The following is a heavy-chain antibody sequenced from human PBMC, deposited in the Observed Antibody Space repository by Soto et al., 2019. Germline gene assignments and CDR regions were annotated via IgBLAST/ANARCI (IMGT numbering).Heavy chain of an antibody. CDR1: RFTFSSYW. CDR3: ARPTYDFWSDYIRLDY. V-gene: IGHV3-74*01. J-gene: IGHJ4*02. D-gene: IGHD3-3*01. CDR2: INSDRSST. Sequence: GGSLSLSYAACRFTFSSYWMHWVRQAPGKGLVWVSRINSDRSSTSYADSLKGRFTISRDNAKNTLYLQMNSLRAEDTAVYYCARPTYDFWSDYIRLDYWGQRTLVTVSS.